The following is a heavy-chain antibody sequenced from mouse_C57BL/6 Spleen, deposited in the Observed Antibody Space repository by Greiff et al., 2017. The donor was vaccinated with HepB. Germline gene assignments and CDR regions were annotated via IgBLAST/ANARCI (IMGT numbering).Heavy chain of an antibody. J-gene: IGHJ3*01. V-gene: IGHV1-50*01. CDR2: IDPSDSYT. CDR3: ARLSNWDEKAWFAY. D-gene: IGHD4-1*01. CDR1: GYTFTSYW. Sequence: QVQLQQPGAELVKPGASVKLSCKASGYTFTSYWMQWVKQRPGQGLEWIGEIDPSDSYTNYNQKFKGKSTLTVDKSSSTAYMQLSSLTSEDSAVYYCARLSNWDEKAWFAYWGQGTLVTVSA.